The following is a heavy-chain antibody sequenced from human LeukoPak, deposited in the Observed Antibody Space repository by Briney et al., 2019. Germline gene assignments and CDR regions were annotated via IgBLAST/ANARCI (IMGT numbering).Heavy chain of an antibody. CDR3: AREGYSYGYYFEY. D-gene: IGHD5-18*01. V-gene: IGHV4-38-2*02. CDR2: IYHSGST. CDR1: GYSISIVYY. Sequence: PSETLSLTCAVSGYSISIVYYWGWIRQPPGKGLEWIGSIYHSGSTYYNPSLKSRVRISVDTYKTKFSLKLRFVTAADTAVYYCAREGYSYGYYFEYWGQGTLVSVSS. J-gene: IGHJ4*02.